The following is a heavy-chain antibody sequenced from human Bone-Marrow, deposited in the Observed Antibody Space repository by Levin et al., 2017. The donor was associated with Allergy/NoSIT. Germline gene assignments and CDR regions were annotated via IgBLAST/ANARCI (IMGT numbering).Heavy chain of an antibody. Sequence: PGGSLRLSCAASGFSFSSYAMHWVRQAPGKGLEWVAVISYDGIEEYYVDSVKGRFTISRDNPKNTLYLQMNSLRGEDTAVYYCAKEFSGFSSNWHGEYYGMDVWGQGTTVTVSS. J-gene: IGHJ6*02. CDR3: AKEFSGFSSNWHGEYYGMDV. CDR2: ISYDGIEE. V-gene: IGHV3-30*18. CDR1: GFSFSSYA. D-gene: IGHD6-13*01.